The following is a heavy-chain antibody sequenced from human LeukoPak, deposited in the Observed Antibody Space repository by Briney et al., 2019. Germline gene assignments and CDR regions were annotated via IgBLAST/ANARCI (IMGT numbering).Heavy chain of an antibody. Sequence: GSLRLSCAASGITVRSNYMSWVRQAPGKGLEWVSVVFSGGGTYYADSVKGRFTTSRDNSENALYLQMNSLRAEDTAVYYCTRDRDGYSADYWGQGTLVTVSS. CDR2: VFSGGGT. V-gene: IGHV3-66*01. J-gene: IGHJ4*02. CDR1: GITVRSNY. CDR3: TRDRDGYSADY. D-gene: IGHD5-24*01.